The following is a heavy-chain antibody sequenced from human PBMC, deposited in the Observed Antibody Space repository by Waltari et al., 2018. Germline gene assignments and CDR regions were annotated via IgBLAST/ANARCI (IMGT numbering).Heavy chain of an antibody. CDR1: GYTFTGYS. Sequence: QVQLVQSGAEVKKPGASVKVSCKASGYTFTGYSMHWVRQAPGQGLEWMGRINPNSGGTNYAQKFQGRVTMTRDTSISTAYMELSRLRSDDTAVYYCARWASVRIAAAGTKGNWFDPWGQGTLVTVSS. D-gene: IGHD6-13*01. J-gene: IGHJ5*02. V-gene: IGHV1-2*06. CDR3: ARWASVRIAAAGTKGNWFDP. CDR2: INPNSGGT.